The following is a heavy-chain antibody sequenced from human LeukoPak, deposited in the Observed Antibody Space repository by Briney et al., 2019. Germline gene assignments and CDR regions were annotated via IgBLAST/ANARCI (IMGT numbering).Heavy chain of an antibody. CDR2: IYYSGST. V-gene: IGHV4-59*01. D-gene: IGHD6-25*01. J-gene: IGHJ4*02. CDR1: GGSINNYY. CDR3: ARNKAADY. Sequence: KPSETLSLTCTVSGGSINNYYWSWIRRPPGKGLEWIGYIYYSGSTNYNPSLKSRVTISVDTSKNQFSLKLSSVTAADTAVYYCARNKAADYWGQGTLVTVSS.